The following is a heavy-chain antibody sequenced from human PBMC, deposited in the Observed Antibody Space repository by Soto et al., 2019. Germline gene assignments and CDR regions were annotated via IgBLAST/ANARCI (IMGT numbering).Heavy chain of an antibody. D-gene: IGHD3-10*01. CDR2: IKQDGSEK. CDR3: ARSGFGESYYYYYGMDV. V-gene: IGHV3-7*03. Sequence: VGSLRLSCAASGFTFSSYGMHWVRQAPGKGLEWVANIKQDGSEKYYVDSVKGRFTISRDNAKNSLYLQMNRLRAEDTAVYYCARSGFGESYYYYYGMDVWGQGTTVTV. CDR1: GFTFSSYG. J-gene: IGHJ6*02.